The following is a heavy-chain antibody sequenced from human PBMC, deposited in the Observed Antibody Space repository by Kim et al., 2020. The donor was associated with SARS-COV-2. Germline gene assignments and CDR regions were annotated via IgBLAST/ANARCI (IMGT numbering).Heavy chain of an antibody. Sequence: ASVKVSCKVSGYTLTELSMHWVRQAPGKGLEWMGGFDPEDGETIYAQKFQGRVTMTEDTSTDTAYMELSSLRSEDTAVYYCATVEGAVAGTHYYGMDVWGQGTTVTVSS. V-gene: IGHV1-24*01. CDR1: GYTLTELS. CDR2: FDPEDGET. CDR3: ATVEGAVAGTHYYGMDV. D-gene: IGHD6-19*01. J-gene: IGHJ6*02.